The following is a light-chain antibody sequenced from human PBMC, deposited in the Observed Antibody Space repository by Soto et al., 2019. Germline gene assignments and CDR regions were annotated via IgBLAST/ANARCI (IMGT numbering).Light chain of an antibody. CDR1: QTISSW. CDR2: KAS. Sequence: DIQMTQTPSPLSGSVGDRVTITFRASQTISSWLAWYHQKPGKAPKLLIYKASSLESGVPSRFSGSGSGTEFTLTISSLQPDDFATYYCQQYNSYSTFAQGTKVDI. CDR3: QQYNSYST. J-gene: IGKJ1*01. V-gene: IGKV1-5*03.